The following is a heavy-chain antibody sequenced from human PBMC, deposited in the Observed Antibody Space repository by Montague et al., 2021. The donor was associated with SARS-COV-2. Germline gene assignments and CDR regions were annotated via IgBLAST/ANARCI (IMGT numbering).Heavy chain of an antibody. D-gene: IGHD4-17*01. CDR2: ISYDGSNK. CDR3: ARDDPMTTNDY. J-gene: IGHJ4*02. Sequence: SLRLSCAASGFTFSSYAMHWVRQAPGKGLEWVAVISYDGSNKYYADSVKGRFTISRDNSKNTLYLQMNSLGAEDTAVYYCARDDPMTTNDYWGQGTLVTVSS. CDR1: GFTFSSYA. V-gene: IGHV3-30*04.